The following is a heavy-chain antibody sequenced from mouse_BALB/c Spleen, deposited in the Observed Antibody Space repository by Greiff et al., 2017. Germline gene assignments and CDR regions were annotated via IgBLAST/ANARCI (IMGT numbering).Heavy chain of an antibody. CDR3: ARQGHDYDGWFAY. V-gene: IGHV5-12-2*01. Sequence: EVQGVESGGGLVQPGGSLKLSCAASGFTFSSYTMSWVRQTPEKRLEWVAYISNGGGSTYYPDTVKGRFTISRDNAKNTLYLQMSSLKSEDTAMYYCARQGHDYDGWFAYWGQGTLVTVSA. D-gene: IGHD2-4*01. CDR1: GFTFSSYT. CDR2: ISNGGGST. J-gene: IGHJ3*01.